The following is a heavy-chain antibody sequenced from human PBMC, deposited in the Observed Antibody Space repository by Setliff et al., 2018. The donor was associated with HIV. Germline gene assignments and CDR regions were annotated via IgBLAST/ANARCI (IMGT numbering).Heavy chain of an antibody. Sequence: SVKVSCKVSGGTFTRNCISWVRQAPGQGLEWMGGILPFFDTANYAQKFQGRVTITADESTSTVHMELSSLTSEDTAVYYCARDPGYKSTWYGVFDIWGQGTMVTVSS. D-gene: IGHD6-13*01. CDR3: ARDPGYKSTWYGVFDI. J-gene: IGHJ3*02. V-gene: IGHV1-69*13. CDR1: GGTFTRNC. CDR2: ILPFFDTA.